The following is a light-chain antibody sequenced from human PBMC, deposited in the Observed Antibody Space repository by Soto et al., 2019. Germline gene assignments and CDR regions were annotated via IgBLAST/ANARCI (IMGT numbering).Light chain of an antibody. J-gene: IGKJ5*01. CDR1: QDISNY. Sequence: DIQMTQSPSSLSASVGDRVTITCQASQDISNYLNWYQQKPGKAPKLLIYDASNLQKGVPSRFSGSGSGTDFTFTISSLQPEDIATYCCQQYDNLPPTFGQGTRLEIK. CDR3: QQYDNLPPT. V-gene: IGKV1-33*01. CDR2: DAS.